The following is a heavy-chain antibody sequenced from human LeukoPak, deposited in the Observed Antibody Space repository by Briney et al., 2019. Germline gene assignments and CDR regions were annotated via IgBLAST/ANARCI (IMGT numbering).Heavy chain of an antibody. CDR3: AKRVAARPYYFDY. Sequence: PGGSLRLSCAASGFTFSSYAMSWVRQAPGKGLEWVSAISGGGGSTYYADSVKGRFTISRDNSKNTLYLQMNSLRAEDTAVYYCAKRVAARPYYFDYWGQGTLVTVSS. J-gene: IGHJ4*02. D-gene: IGHD6-6*01. CDR2: ISGGGGST. CDR1: GFTFSSYA. V-gene: IGHV3-23*01.